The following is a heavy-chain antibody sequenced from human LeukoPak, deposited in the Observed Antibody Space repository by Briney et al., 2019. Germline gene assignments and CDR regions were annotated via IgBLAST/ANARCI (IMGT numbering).Heavy chain of an antibody. CDR2: IYYSGST. CDR1: GGSISSSSYY. Sequence: SETLSLTCTVSGGSISSSSYYWGWIRQPPGKGLEWIGSIYYSGSTYYNPSLKSRVTISVDTSKNQFSLKLSSVTAADTVVYYCARIRGGSGIGRGSMDVWGQGTTVTVSS. D-gene: IGHD3-10*01. V-gene: IGHV4-39*07. J-gene: IGHJ6*02. CDR3: ARIRGGSGIGRGSMDV.